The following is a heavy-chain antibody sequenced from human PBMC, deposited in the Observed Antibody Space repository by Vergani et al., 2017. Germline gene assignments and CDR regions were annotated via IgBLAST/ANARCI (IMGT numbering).Heavy chain of an antibody. D-gene: IGHD1-26*01. CDR1: GFTFDDYA. CDR3: AREGVRGRYGMDV. CDR2: IWYDGSNK. J-gene: IGHJ6*02. Sequence: VQLVESGGGLVQPGRSLRLSCAASGFTFDDYAMHWVRQAPGKGLEWVAVIWYDGSNKYYADSVKGRFTISRDNSKNTLYLQMNSLRAEDTAVYYCAREGVRGRYGMDVWGQGTTVTVSS. V-gene: IGHV3-33*08.